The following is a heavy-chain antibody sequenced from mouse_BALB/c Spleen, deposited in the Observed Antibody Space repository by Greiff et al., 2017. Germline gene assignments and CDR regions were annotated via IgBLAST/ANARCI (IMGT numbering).Heavy chain of an antibody. J-gene: IGHJ4*01. V-gene: IGHV1S137*01. CDR2: ISTYYGDA. CDR1: GYTFTDYA. D-gene: IGHD2-4*01. Sequence: QVQLQQSGAELVRPGVSVKISCKGSGYTFTDYAMHWVKQSHAKSLEWIGVISTYYGDASYNQKFKGKATMTVDKSSSTAYMELARLTSEDSAIYYCARVYYDYDVGYAMDYWGQGTSVTVSS. CDR3: ARVYYDYDVGYAMDY.